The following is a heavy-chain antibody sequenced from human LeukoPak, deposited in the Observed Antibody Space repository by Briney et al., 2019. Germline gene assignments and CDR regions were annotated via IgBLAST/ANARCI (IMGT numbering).Heavy chain of an antibody. J-gene: IGHJ4*02. Sequence: PSETLSLTCAVYGGSFSGYYWSWIRQPPGKGLEWIGEINHSGSTNYNPSLKSRVTISVDTSKNQFSLKLSSVTAADTAVYYCASSRVPRASFDYWGQGTLVTVSS. CDR3: ASSRVPRASFDY. CDR1: GGSFSGYY. D-gene: IGHD5-12*01. CDR2: INHSGST. V-gene: IGHV4-34*01.